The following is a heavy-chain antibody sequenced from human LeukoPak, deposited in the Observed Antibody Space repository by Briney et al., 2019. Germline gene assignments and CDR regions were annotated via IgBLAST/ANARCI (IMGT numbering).Heavy chain of an antibody. CDR2: ISGSGFST. CDR3: AKDWANALYFFDY. CDR1: GFTFSNYA. V-gene: IGHV3-23*01. D-gene: IGHD2-2*01. Sequence: PGGSLRLSCAASGFTFSNYAMSWVRQAPGKGLEWVSTISGSGFSTYFADSVKGRFTISRDNSKNTLYLQMNSLRAEDTAVYYCAKDWANALYFFDYWGQGTPVTVSS. J-gene: IGHJ4*02.